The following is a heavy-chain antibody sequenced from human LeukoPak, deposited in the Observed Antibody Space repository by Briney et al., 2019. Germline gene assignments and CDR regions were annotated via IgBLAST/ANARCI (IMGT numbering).Heavy chain of an antibody. Sequence: GASVKVSCKASGYTFTGYYMHWVRQATGQGLEWMGWMNPNSGNTGYAQKFQGRVTMTRNTSISTAYMELSSLRSEDTAVYYCARGRDDSSGFTLFDYWGQGTLVTVSS. J-gene: IGHJ4*02. V-gene: IGHV1-8*02. CDR3: ARGRDDSSGFTLFDY. CDR1: GYTFTGYY. CDR2: MNPNSGNT. D-gene: IGHD3-22*01.